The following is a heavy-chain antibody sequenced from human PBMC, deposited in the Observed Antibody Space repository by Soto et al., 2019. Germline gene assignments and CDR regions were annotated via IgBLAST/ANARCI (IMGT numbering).Heavy chain of an antibody. CDR2: IYYSGST. Sequence: SETLSLTCTVSGGSISSYYWSWIRQPPGKGLEWIGYIYYSGSTNYNPSLKSRVTISVDTSKNQFSLKLSSVTAADTAVYYCARGGAPAAMPGVTGNWFDPSGQGTLVTVSS. CDR3: ARGGAPAAMPGVTGNWFDP. V-gene: IGHV4-59*08. J-gene: IGHJ5*02. CDR1: GGSISSYY. D-gene: IGHD2-2*01.